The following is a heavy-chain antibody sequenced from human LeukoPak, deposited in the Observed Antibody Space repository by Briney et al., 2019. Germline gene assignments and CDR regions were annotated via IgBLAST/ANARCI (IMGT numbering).Heavy chain of an antibody. D-gene: IGHD3-3*02. CDR3: ARVSAPFSQEYFQH. Sequence: SVKVSCKASGGTFSSYAISWVRQAPGQGLEWMGGIIPIFGTANYAQKFQGRVTVTADESTSTAYMELSSLRPEDTAVYYCARVSAPFSQEYFQHWGQGTLVTVSS. CDR1: GGTFSSYA. V-gene: IGHV1-69*01. CDR2: IIPIFGTA. J-gene: IGHJ1*01.